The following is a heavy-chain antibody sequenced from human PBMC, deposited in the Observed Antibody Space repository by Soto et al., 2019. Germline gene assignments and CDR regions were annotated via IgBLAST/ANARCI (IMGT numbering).Heavy chain of an antibody. CDR3: ARVRGPAGKRYFDY. V-gene: IGHV4-59*01. Sequence: SETLSLTCTVSGGSMIAYYWNWMRQPPGKGLQWIGYTYYSGSTTYNPSLKSRVTISVDSSKSQFSLKLDSVTPADTAVYYCARVRGPAGKRYFDYWDQGPLLTVSS. D-gene: IGHD6-13*01. J-gene: IGHJ4*02. CDR2: TYYSGST. CDR1: GGSMIAYY.